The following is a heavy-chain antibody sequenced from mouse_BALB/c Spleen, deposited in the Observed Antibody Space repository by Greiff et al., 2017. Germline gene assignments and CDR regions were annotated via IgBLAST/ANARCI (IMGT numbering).Heavy chain of an antibody. J-gene: IGHJ2*01. D-gene: IGHD2-3*01. V-gene: IGHV5-9-3*01. Sequence: EVQLVESGGGLVKPGGSLKLSCAASGFTFSSYAMSWVRQTPEKRLEWVATISSGGSYTYYPDSVKGRFTISRDNAKNTLYLQMSSLRSEDTAMYYCAREVDGYLDYWGQGTTLTVSS. CDR1: GFTFSSYA. CDR2: ISSGGSYT. CDR3: AREVDGYLDY.